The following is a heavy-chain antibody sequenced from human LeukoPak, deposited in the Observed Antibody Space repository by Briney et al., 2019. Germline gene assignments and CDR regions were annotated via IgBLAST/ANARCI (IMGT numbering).Heavy chain of an antibody. CDR2: ISSSSSTI. V-gene: IGHV3-48*04. CDR1: GFTFSSYS. CDR3: AAGLPYYFDY. Sequence: GGSLRLSCAASGFTFSSYSMNWVRQAPGKGLEWVSYISSSSSTIYYADSVKGRFTISRDNAKNSLYLQMNSLRAEDTAVYYCAAGLPYYFDYWGQGTLVTVSS. J-gene: IGHJ4*02.